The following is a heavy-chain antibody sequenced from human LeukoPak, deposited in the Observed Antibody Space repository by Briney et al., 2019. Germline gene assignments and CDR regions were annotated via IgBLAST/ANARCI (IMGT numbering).Heavy chain of an antibody. J-gene: IGHJ6*03. D-gene: IGHD3-16*02. Sequence: SETLSLTCAVYGESFSGFHWSWIRQAPGKGLEWIGEINHSGSTNYSASLKSRVTISVDTSKNQFSLKLSSVTAADTAVYYCARRAGSYYDYVWGSYRPTSHYMDVWGKGTTVTISS. CDR3: ARRAGSYYDYVWGSYRPTSHYMDV. CDR1: GESFSGFH. V-gene: IGHV4-34*01. CDR2: INHSGST.